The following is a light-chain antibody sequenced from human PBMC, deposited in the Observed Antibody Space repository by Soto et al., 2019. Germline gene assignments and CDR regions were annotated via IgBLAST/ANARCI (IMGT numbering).Light chain of an antibody. CDR3: SSYTSSDTYV. CDR2: EVS. Sequence: QSVLTQPASVSGSPGPSITISCTGTSSDAGGYNYVSWYQQHPGEAPKLMIYEVSNQPSGVSNRFSGSKSGNTASLTISGLQAEDEADYYCSSYTSSDTYVFGTGTKVTVL. J-gene: IGLJ1*01. CDR1: SSDAGGYNY. V-gene: IGLV2-14*01.